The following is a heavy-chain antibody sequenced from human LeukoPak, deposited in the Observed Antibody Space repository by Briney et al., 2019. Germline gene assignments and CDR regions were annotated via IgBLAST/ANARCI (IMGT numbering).Heavy chain of an antibody. J-gene: IGHJ4*02. V-gene: IGHV4-59*01. D-gene: IGHD4-11*01. CDR1: GGSMSGYH. Sequence: MASETLCLTCTVSGGSMSGYHWSWVRQPPGKGLEWIGYIYYSGSTNYNPSLKSRVTISVDTSKNQFSLKLRSVSAADTAVYYCATGYSYYPYWGQGTLVTVSS. CDR2: IYYSGST. CDR3: ATGYSYYPY.